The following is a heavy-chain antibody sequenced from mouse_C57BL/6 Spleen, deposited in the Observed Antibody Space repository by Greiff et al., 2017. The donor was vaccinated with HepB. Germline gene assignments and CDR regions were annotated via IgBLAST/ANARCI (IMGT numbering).Heavy chain of an antibody. J-gene: IGHJ4*01. CDR1: GFTFSDYG. D-gene: IGHD3-2*02. V-gene: IGHV5-17*01. CDR3: AREGQLMLRDAMDY. Sequence: EVKLVESGGGLVKPGGSLKLSCAASGFTFSDYGMHWVRQAPEKGLEWVAYISSGSSTIYYADTVKGRFTISRDNAKNTLCLQMTSLRSEDTAMYYCAREGQLMLRDAMDYWGKGTSVTVSS. CDR2: ISSGSSTI.